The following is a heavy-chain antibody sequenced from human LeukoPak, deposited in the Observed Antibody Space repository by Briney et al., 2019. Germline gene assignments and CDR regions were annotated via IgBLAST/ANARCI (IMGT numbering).Heavy chain of an antibody. CDR2: IIPIFGIA. CDR1: GGTFSSYA. J-gene: IGHJ4*02. Sequence: SVKVSCKASGGTFSSYAISWVRQAPGQGLEWMGGIIPIFGIANYAQKFQGRVTITADKSTSTAYMELSSLRSEDTAVHYCARVGDTMTFDYWGQGTLVTVSS. D-gene: IGHD1-26*01. V-gene: IGHV1-69*10. CDR3: ARVGDTMTFDY.